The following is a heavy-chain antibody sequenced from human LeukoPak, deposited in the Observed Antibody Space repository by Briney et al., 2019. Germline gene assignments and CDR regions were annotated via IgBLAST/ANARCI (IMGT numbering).Heavy chain of an antibody. Sequence: PGGSLRLSCAASGFTFSSYGMHWVRQAPGKGLEWVAVIWYDGSNKYYADSVKGRFTISRDNSRNTLYLQMNSLRAEDTAVYYCARGPPYSSGWSYFDYWGQGTLVTVSS. J-gene: IGHJ4*02. CDR2: IWYDGSNK. CDR3: ARGPPYSSGWSYFDY. V-gene: IGHV3-33*01. CDR1: GFTFSSYG. D-gene: IGHD6-19*01.